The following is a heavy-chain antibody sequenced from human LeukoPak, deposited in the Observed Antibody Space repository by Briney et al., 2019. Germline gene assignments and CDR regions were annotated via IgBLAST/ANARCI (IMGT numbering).Heavy chain of an antibody. CDR1: GGSISSGGYS. D-gene: IGHD7-27*01. CDR2: IYHSGST. Sequence: SETLSLTCAVSGGSISSGGYSWSWIRQPPGKGLEWIGYIYHSGSTYYNPSLKSRVTISVDRSKNQFSLKLSSVTAADTAVYYCARGSNWPPYGMDVWGQGTTVTVSS. V-gene: IGHV4-30-2*01. J-gene: IGHJ6*02. CDR3: ARGSNWPPYGMDV.